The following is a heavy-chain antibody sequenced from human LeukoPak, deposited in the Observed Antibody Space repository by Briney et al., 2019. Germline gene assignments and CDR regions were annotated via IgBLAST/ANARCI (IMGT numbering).Heavy chain of an antibody. D-gene: IGHD6-19*01. CDR2: ISSSGSTI. Sequence: GGSLRLSCAASGVTLSDHHMDWVRQAPGKGLEWGSYISSSGSTIYYADSVKGRFTISRDNAKNSVYLQMTSLRAEDAAVYYCARARRLTYGMDVWGQGTTVTVSS. CDR1: GVTLSDHH. CDR3: ARARRLTYGMDV. V-gene: IGHV3-11*04. J-gene: IGHJ6*02.